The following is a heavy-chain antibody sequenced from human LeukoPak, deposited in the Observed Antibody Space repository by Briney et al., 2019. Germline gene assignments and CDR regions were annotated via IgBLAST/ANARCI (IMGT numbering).Heavy chain of an antibody. CDR2: ISTSGGSS. Sequence: RESLRLSCAASGFTFGSYAMSWVRQAPGKGLEWVSGISTSGGSSSYADSVKGRFTISRDNPRNTLYMEMNSLRAEDTALYYCAIMHPYYDGSGYWVQWGQGTLVTVSS. CDR3: AIMHPYYDGSGYWVQ. CDR1: GFTFGSYA. V-gene: IGHV3-23*01. D-gene: IGHD3-22*01. J-gene: IGHJ4*02.